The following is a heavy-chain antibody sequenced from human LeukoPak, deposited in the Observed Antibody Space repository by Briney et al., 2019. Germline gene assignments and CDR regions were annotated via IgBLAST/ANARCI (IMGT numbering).Heavy chain of an antibody. CDR1: GGSIRSSYYY. J-gene: IGHJ4*02. Sequence: PSETLSLTCTVSGGSIRSSYYYWGWIRQPPGKGLEWIGSIYYIENTYYNPSLKSRVTISVDTSKNQFSLKLSSVTAADTAVYYCARHRIALWLPFDYWGQGTLVTVSS. CDR2: IYYIENT. V-gene: IGHV4-39*01. D-gene: IGHD5-18*01. CDR3: ARHRIALWLPFDY.